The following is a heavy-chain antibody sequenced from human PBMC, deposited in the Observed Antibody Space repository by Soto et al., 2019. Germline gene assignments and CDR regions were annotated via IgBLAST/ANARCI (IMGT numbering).Heavy chain of an antibody. CDR2: IIPIFGTA. J-gene: IGHJ5*02. CDR3: ARGGYTVVAAMYWFDP. Sequence: ASVKVSCKASGGTFSSYAISWVRQAPGQGLEWMGGIIPIFGTANYAQKFQGRVTITADESTSTAYMELSSLRSEDTAVYYCARGGYTVVAAMYWFDPGAREPWSPSPQ. V-gene: IGHV1-69*13. D-gene: IGHD2-15*01. CDR1: GGTFSSYA.